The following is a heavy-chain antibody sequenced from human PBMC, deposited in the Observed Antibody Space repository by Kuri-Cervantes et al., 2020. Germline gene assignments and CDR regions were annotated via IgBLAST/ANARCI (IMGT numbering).Heavy chain of an antibody. CDR3: AKPRNLGLHWFDS. J-gene: IGHJ5*01. CDR2: ISSSSSYI. D-gene: IGHD3-16*01. Sequence: GESLKISCAASGFTFSSYSMNWVRQAPGKGLEWVSSISSSSSYIYYADSVKGRFTISRDNSKNTLYLQMSSLRAEDTAVYYCAKPRNLGLHWFDSWGQGTLVTVSS. CDR1: GFTFSSYS. V-gene: IGHV3-21*01.